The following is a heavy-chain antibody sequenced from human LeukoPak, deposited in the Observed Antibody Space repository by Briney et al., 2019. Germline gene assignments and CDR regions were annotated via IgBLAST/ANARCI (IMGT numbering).Heavy chain of an antibody. Sequence: GGSLRLSCAASGFTVSDYYMSWIRQAPGKGLEWVSYISGGSSTIYYADSLKGRFTVSRDNAKNSLYLLMNSLRAEDTAVYYCARRGSGRHFDFWGQGTLVTVSS. CDR1: GFTVSDYY. D-gene: IGHD2-15*01. V-gene: IGHV3-11*01. J-gene: IGHJ4*02. CDR3: ARRGSGRHFDF. CDR2: ISGGSSTI.